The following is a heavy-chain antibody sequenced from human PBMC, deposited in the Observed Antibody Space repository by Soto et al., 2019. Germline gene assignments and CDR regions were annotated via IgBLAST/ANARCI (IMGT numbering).Heavy chain of an antibody. Sequence: SETLSLTCAVYGGSFSGYYWSWIRQPPGRGLEWIGYVYYSGSTNYNPSLKSRVTMSVDTSKNQFSLRLSSVTAADTAVYYCARSLAVAGSEYSQHWGQGTLVTVSS. V-gene: IGHV4-59*01. CDR2: VYYSGST. D-gene: IGHD6-19*01. CDR3: ARSLAVAGSEYSQH. J-gene: IGHJ1*01. CDR1: GGSFSGYY.